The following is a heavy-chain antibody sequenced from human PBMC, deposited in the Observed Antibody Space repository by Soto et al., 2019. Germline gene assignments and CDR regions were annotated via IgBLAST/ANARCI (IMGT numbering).Heavy chain of an antibody. CDR3: ASHYDFWSGYYRYYYGMDV. V-gene: IGHV3-23*01. CDR2: ISGSGGST. CDR1: GFTLSSYA. D-gene: IGHD3-3*01. Sequence: WWSLRLSCAASGFTLSSYAMSGVRQAPGKGLEWVSAISGSGGSTYYADSVKGRFTISRDNSKNTLYLQMNSLRAEDTAVYYCASHYDFWSGYYRYYYGMDVWGQGTTVTVPS. J-gene: IGHJ6*02.